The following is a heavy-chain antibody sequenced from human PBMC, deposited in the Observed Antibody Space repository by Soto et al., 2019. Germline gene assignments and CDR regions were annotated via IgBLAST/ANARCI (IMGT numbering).Heavy chain of an antibody. D-gene: IGHD6-19*01. CDR1: GFTFGDYA. Sequence: PGGSLRLSCTASGFTFGDYAMSWVRQAPGKGLEWVGFIRSKAYGGTTEYAASVKGRFTISRDDSKSIAYLQMNSLKTEDTAVYYCTRQYSSGWRHYFDYWGQGTLVTVSS. J-gene: IGHJ4*02. V-gene: IGHV3-49*04. CDR3: TRQYSSGWRHYFDY. CDR2: IRSKAYGGTT.